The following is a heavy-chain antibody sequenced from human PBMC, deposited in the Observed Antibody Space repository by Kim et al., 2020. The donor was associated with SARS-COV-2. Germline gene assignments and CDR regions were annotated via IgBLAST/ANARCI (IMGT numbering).Heavy chain of an antibody. CDR3: ATDHISAAGLFDN. J-gene: IGHJ4*02. V-gene: IGHV1-69*06. D-gene: IGHD6-13*01. CDR2: IIPIFGTT. CDR1: RGTFTNYA. Sequence: SVKVSCKASRGTFTNYAITWVRQAPGEGLEWMGGIIPIFGTTNYAQKFQGRVTITADKSTNTAYMELSSLRSEDTAVYYCATDHISAAGLFDNWGQGTL.